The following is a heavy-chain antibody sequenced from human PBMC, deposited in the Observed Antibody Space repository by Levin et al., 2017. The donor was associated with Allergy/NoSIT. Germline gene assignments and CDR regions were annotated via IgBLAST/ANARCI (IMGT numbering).Heavy chain of an antibody. V-gene: IGHV3-74*03. CDR3: VRDLYGRDDH. Sequence: HPGGSLRLSCVASGFTFSSFWMHWVRQAPGKGLVWLSHIKGDGSTTTYADSVKGRFTISGDNAKNTLYLQMNSLSAEDTAVYYCVRDLYGRDDHWGQGTLVTVSS. CDR2: IKGDGSTT. CDR1: GFTFSSFW. J-gene: IGHJ4*02. D-gene: IGHD2-2*02.